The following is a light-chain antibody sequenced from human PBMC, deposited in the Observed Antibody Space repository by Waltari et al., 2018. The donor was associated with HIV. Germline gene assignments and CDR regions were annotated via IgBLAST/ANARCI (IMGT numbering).Light chain of an antibody. CDR2: SDA. Sequence: YDLTQPPSVSVSPGQTATITCSGDKLGNKYVSWYRQRPGQSPVLVIYSDAKRPSGIPEGLSGSNSGSTATLTISGTQAMDEGDYYCQAWDTTTAVFGTGTRVTVL. J-gene: IGLJ1*01. V-gene: IGLV3-1*01. CDR3: QAWDTTTAV. CDR1: KLGNKY.